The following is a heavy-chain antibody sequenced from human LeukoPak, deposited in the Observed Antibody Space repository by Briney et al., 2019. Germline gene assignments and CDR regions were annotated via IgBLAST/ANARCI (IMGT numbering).Heavy chain of an antibody. Sequence: GGSLRLSCTTSGFIFGDYAMSWFRQAPGKGLEWVGFIRSKTYGGAIEYAASVEGRFTISRDDSKSIAYLQMNSLKTEDTAVYYCARDQLGGDPDDYYYYYMDVWGKGTTVIVSS. CDR2: IRSKTYGGAI. CDR1: GFIFGDYA. V-gene: IGHV3-49*03. CDR3: ARDQLGGDPDDYYYYYMDV. D-gene: IGHD4-17*01. J-gene: IGHJ6*03.